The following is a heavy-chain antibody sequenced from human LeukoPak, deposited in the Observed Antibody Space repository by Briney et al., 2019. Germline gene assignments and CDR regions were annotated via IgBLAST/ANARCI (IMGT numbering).Heavy chain of an antibody. D-gene: IGHD3-9*01. CDR3: ARDGVLRHFDWLFVD. Sequence: QTGGSLTLSCAPSGPTFDEYATQWVPHVPQKGLEWVSLMSGNGGYTYYADSWKGRFTSSRNKSKNTLYLQMNSLRAEDTAVYYCARDGVLRHFDWLFVDWDQGTLVTVSS. J-gene: IGHJ4*02. CDR2: MSGNGGYT. CDR1: GPTFDEYA. V-gene: IGHV3-43*02.